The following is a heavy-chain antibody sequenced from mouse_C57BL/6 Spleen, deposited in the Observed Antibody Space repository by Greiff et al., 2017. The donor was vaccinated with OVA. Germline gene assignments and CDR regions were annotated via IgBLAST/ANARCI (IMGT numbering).Heavy chain of an antibody. CDR2: INPSSGYT. CDR1: GYTFTSYT. V-gene: IGHV1-4*01. J-gene: IGHJ1*03. CDR3: ARSNDYHWYFDV. D-gene: IGHD2-4*01. Sequence: QVQLQQSGAELARPGASVKMSCKASGYTFTSYTMHWVKQRPGQGLEWIGYINPSSGYTKYNQKFKDKATLTADKSSSTAYMQLSSLTSEDSAVYYCARSNDYHWYFDVWGTGTTVTVSS.